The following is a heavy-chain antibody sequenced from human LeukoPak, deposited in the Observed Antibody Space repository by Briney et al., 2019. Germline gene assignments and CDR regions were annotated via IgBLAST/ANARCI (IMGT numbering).Heavy chain of an antibody. CDR1: GGSISSYY. J-gene: IGHJ6*02. CDR3: ARDLGYCSSTSCYYYYGMDV. CDR2: IYTSGST. V-gene: IGHV4-4*07. Sequence: SETLSLTCTVSGGSISSYYWSWIRQPAGKGLEWIGRIYTSGSTNYNPSLKSRVTMSVDTSKNQFSLKLSSVPAADTAVYYCARDLGYCSSTSCYYYYGMDVWGQGTTVTVSS. D-gene: IGHD2-2*01.